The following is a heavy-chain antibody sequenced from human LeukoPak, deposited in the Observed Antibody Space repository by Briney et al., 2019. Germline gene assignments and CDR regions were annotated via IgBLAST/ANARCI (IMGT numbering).Heavy chain of an antibody. V-gene: IGHV3-74*01. Sequence: PGGSLRLSCAASGFTFSKYWMLWVRQAPGKGLESVSRINTDGTVPTYADSVKGRFTVSRDNADNTMFLQMNSVRDKDTAVYYCATKQWLAPPPDSWGQGAPVTVSS. CDR3: ATKQWLAPPPDS. CDR1: GFTFSKYW. CDR2: INTDGTVP. D-gene: IGHD6-19*01. J-gene: IGHJ6*01.